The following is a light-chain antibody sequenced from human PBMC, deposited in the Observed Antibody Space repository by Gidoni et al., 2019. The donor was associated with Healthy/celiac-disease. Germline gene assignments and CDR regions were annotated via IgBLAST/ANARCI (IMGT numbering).Light chain of an antibody. V-gene: IGKV1-39*01. CDR3: QQRYSTPPYA. Sequence: DIQMTQSPSSLSASVGDRVTITCRASQSISSYLNWYQQKPGKAPKLLIYAASSLQSGVPSRFSGSGSGTDFTLTISSLLPQDFATYYCQQRYSTPPYAFGQGTKLEIK. J-gene: IGKJ2*01. CDR2: AAS. CDR1: QSISSY.